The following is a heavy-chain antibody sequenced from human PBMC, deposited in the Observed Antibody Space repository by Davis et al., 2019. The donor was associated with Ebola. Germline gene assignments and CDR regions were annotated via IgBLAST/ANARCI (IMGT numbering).Heavy chain of an antibody. Sequence: GESLNISCAASGFTFSSYAMSWVRQAPGQGLEWVSAISGSGGSTYYADSVKRRFTISRDNSKNSLYLQMNSLRAEDTAVYYCARDRGQSSCYYYYYGMDVWGQGTTVTVSS. CDR3: ARDRGQSSCYYYYYGMDV. J-gene: IGHJ6*02. D-gene: IGHD6-13*01. CDR2: ISGSGGST. V-gene: IGHV3-23*01. CDR1: GFTFSSYA.